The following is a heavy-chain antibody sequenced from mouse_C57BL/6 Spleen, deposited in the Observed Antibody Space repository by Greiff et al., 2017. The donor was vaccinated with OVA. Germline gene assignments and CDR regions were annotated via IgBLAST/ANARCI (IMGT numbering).Heavy chain of an antibody. Sequence: QVQLQQPGAELVKPGASVKVSCKASGYTFTSYWMHWVKQRPGQGLEWIGRIHPSDSDTNYNQKFKGKATLTVDKSSSTAYMQLSSLTSEDSAVYYCAIESLYYYGSSYAMDYWGQGTSVTVSS. CDR3: AIESLYYYGSSYAMDY. J-gene: IGHJ4*01. CDR1: GYTFTSYW. D-gene: IGHD1-1*01. V-gene: IGHV1-74*01. CDR2: IHPSDSDT.